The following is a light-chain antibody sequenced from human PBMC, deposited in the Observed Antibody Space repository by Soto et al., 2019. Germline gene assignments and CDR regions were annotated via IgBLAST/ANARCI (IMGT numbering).Light chain of an antibody. V-gene: IGKV1-16*01. CDR2: ATY. Sequence: DIQMTQSPSSLSASVGDRVTITCRASQGIRNYLAWFQQKPGQAPKSLIYATYTLQSGVPSRFSGSGSGKDFTLTISSLQPEDYATYYCQQYNSYPRTFGQGTKVEIK. CDR3: QQYNSYPRT. J-gene: IGKJ1*01. CDR1: QGIRNY.